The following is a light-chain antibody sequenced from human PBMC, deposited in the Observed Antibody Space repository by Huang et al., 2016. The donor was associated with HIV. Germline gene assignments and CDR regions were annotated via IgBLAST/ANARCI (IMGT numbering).Light chain of an antibody. J-gene: IGKJ4*01. CDR1: QGLANS. Sequence: EFVLTQSPATLSLSPGERATLSCRASQGLANSLAWSQKKPGQAPRLLIYDASNRASGIPARFSGSGSGTDFTLTISSLEPEDFAVYYCQQRGNWQLTFGGGTKVEIK. V-gene: IGKV3-11*01. CDR2: DAS. CDR3: QQRGNWQLT.